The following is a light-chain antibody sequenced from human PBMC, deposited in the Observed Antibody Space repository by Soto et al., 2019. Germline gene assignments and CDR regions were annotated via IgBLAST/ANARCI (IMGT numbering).Light chain of an antibody. CDR1: SIDVGGYNY. J-gene: IGLJ1*01. CDR2: DVS. V-gene: IGLV2-14*03. Sequence: QSALTQPASVSGSPGQSIPISCTGTSIDVGGYNYVSWYQHHPGKAPKLMIFDVSNRPSGVSNRFSGSKSGNTASLTISGLQAEDEADYYCSSYTASSTYVFGTGTKLTVL. CDR3: SSYTASSTYV.